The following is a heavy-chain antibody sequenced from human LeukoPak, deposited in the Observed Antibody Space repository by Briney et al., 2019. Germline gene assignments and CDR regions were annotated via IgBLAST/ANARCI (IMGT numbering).Heavy chain of an antibody. Sequence: SETLSLTCTVSGGTISSYYWSWIRQPPGKGLEWIAYIYTSGSTNYNPSLKNRLPISPDPPHNKYSLKLSSATAADPAVYYCARLSLQSSSPYYYYYYYMEVWGKGTTVTVSS. CDR3: ARLSLQSSSPYYYYYYYMEV. CDR2: IYTSGST. CDR1: GGTISSYY. J-gene: IGHJ6*03. V-gene: IGHV4-4*09.